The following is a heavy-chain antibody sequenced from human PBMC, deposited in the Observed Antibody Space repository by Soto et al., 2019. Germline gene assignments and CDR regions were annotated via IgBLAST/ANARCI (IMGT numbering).Heavy chain of an antibody. J-gene: IGHJ4*02. Sequence: GGSLRLSCAASGFTFSSYWMHWVRQAPGKGLVWVSRINSDGSSTSYADSVKGRFTISRDNAKNTLYLQMNSLRAEDTAVYYCARDIRYSGYDDDHQTELNLNPQDYWGQGTLVTVSS. V-gene: IGHV3-74*01. CDR1: GFTFSSYW. CDR2: INSDGSST. D-gene: IGHD5-12*01. CDR3: ARDIRYSGYDDDHQTELNLNPQDY.